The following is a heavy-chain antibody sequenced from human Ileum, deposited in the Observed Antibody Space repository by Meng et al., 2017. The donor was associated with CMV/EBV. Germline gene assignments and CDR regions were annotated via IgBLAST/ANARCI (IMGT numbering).Heavy chain of an antibody. V-gene: IGHV3-11*06. CDR2: ISRDNTYT. Sequence: QVSLVESGGDLVKPGVSLRLSFGASGFSFSDFHMNWIRQAPGKGPEWVSFISRDNTYTNYADSVKGRFTISRDNAKNLLFLQMNSLRVEDTALYYCARGHYDSFWGRGTLVTVSS. CDR1: GFSFSDFH. CDR3: ARGHYDSF. J-gene: IGHJ4*02. D-gene: IGHD3-22*01.